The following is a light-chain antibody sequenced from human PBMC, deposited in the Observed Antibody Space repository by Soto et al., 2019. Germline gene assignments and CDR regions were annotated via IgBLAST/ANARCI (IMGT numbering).Light chain of an antibody. J-gene: IGLJ1*01. Sequence: QSALTQPPSVSGAPGQRVTISCTGSSSNIGAGYDVHWYQQLPGTAPKLLIYGNSNRPSGVPDRFSGSKSGTSASLAITGLQAVDEADYYWQSYDSSMSGYSVFGTGTKVTV. CDR1: SSNIGAGYD. V-gene: IGLV1-40*01. CDR2: GNS. CDR3: QSYDSSMSGYSV.